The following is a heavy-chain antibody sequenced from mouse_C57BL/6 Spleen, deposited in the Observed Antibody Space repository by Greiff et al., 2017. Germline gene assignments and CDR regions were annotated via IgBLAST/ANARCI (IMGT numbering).Heavy chain of an antibody. D-gene: IGHD1-1*01. CDR1: GYTFTSYW. Sequence: QVQLQQPGAELVKPGASVKLSCKASGYTFTSYWMQWVKQRPGQGLEWIGEIDPSDSYTNYNQKFKGKATLTVDTSSSTAYMQLSSLPSEDSAVYYCARRYYGSHYYAMDYWGQGTSVTVSS. CDR3: ARRYYGSHYYAMDY. V-gene: IGHV1-50*01. CDR2: IDPSDSYT. J-gene: IGHJ4*01.